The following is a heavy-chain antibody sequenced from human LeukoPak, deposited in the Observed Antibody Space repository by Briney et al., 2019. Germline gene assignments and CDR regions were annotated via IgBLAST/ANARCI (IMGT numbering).Heavy chain of an antibody. CDR3: ARDGSSGYSYPDYTYY. CDR2: ISSSSSTI. D-gene: IGHD3-22*01. Sequence: GGSLRLSCAASGFTFSSYSMNWVRQAPGKGLEWVSYISSSSSTIYYADSVKGRFTISRDNAKNSLYLQMNSLRAEDTAVYYCARDGSSGYSYPDYTYYWGQGTLVTVSS. V-gene: IGHV3-48*04. J-gene: IGHJ4*02. CDR1: GFTFSSYS.